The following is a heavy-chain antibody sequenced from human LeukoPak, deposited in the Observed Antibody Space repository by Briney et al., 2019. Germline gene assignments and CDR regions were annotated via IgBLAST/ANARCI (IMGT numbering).Heavy chain of an antibody. CDR2: ISSSSSYI. CDR3: ARGALGSSWYGLISY. D-gene: IGHD6-13*01. CDR1: GFIFSNYA. Sequence: PGGSLRLSCAASGFIFSNYAMTWVRQAPGKGLEWVSSISSSSSYIYYADSVKGRFTISRDNAKNSLYLQMNSLRAEDTAVYYCARGALGSSWYGLISYWGQGTLVTASS. J-gene: IGHJ4*02. V-gene: IGHV3-21*01.